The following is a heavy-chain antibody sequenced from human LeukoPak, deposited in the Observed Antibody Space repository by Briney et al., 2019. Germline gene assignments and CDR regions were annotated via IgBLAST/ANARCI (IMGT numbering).Heavy chain of an antibody. D-gene: IGHD3-22*01. CDR2: ISGSGGST. J-gene: IGHJ4*02. Sequence: GGSLRLSCTVSGLTFSGYAMSRVRQAPGKGLEWVSAISGSGGSTYYADSVKGRFTISRDNSKNTLYLQMNSLRAEDTAVYYCAKDRAAITMIVVVISDWGQGTLVTVSS. CDR3: AKDRAAITMIVVVISD. V-gene: IGHV3-23*01. CDR1: GLTFSGYA.